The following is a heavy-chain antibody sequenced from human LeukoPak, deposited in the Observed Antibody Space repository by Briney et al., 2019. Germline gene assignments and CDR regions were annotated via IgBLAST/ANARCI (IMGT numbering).Heavy chain of an antibody. CDR3: ARGLRYGDFDY. J-gene: IGHJ4*02. Sequence: VASVTVSCTASGYTFTSYAMHWVRQAPGQRLEWMGWINAGNGNTKYSQKFQGRVTITRDTSASTAYMELSSLRSEDTAVYYCARGLRYGDFDYWGQGTLVTVSS. D-gene: IGHD4-17*01. V-gene: IGHV1-3*01. CDR1: GYTFTSYA. CDR2: INAGNGNT.